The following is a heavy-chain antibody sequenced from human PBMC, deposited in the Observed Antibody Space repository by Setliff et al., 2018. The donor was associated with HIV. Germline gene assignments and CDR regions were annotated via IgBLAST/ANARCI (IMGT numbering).Heavy chain of an antibody. Sequence: SETLSLTCAVYGGSFSGYYWNWIRQPPGKGLEWIGEINHSGSTNYNPSLKSRLAISADTTKNQFSLRLTSVTAADTAVYFCARTGRSSTWWGLHYYYYMDVWGKGTTVTVSS. CDR3: ARTGRSSTWWGLHYYYYMDV. D-gene: IGHD2-21*02. J-gene: IGHJ6*03. CDR1: GGSFSGYY. V-gene: IGHV4-34*01. CDR2: INHSGST.